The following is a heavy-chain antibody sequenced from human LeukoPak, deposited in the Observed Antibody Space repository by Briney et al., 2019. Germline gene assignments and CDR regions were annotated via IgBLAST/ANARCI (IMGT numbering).Heavy chain of an antibody. J-gene: IGHJ4*02. CDR1: GGSFRGYY. CDR2: INHSGST. V-gene: IGHV4-34*01. D-gene: IGHD4-17*01. CDR3: ARFMTTVTLRLLDY. Sequence: PSETLSLTCAVYGGSFRGYYWSWIRQPPGKGLEWIGEINHSGSTNYNPSLKSRVTISVDTSKNQFSLKLSSVTAADTAVYYCARFMTTVTLRLLDYWGQGTLVTVSS.